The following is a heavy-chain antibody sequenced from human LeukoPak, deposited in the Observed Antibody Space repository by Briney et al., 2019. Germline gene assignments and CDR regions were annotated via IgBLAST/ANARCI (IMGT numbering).Heavy chain of an antibody. D-gene: IGHD6-19*01. J-gene: IGHJ4*02. V-gene: IGHV3-21*01. Sequence: GGSLRLSCAASGFTFSSYSMNWVRQAPGKGLEWVSSISSSSSYIYYADSVKGRFTISRDNAKNSLYLQMNSLRAEDTAVYYCARDQKVIAVAGDFDYWGQGTLVTVSS. CDR3: ARDQKVIAVAGDFDY. CDR1: GFTFSSYS. CDR2: ISSSSSYI.